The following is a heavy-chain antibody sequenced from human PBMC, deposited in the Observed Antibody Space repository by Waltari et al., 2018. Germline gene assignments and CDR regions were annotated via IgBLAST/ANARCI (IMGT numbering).Heavy chain of an antibody. D-gene: IGHD4-17*01. Sequence: EVQLVESGGGLVKPGGSLRLSCAASGFTFSGYSMNWVRQAPGKGLEWVSSISSSSSYIYYADSVKGRFTISRDNAKNSLYLQMNSLRAEDTAVYYCARFNGDYVYMDVWGKGTTVTVSS. J-gene: IGHJ6*03. CDR3: ARFNGDYVYMDV. CDR2: ISSSSSYI. CDR1: GFTFSGYS. V-gene: IGHV3-21*03.